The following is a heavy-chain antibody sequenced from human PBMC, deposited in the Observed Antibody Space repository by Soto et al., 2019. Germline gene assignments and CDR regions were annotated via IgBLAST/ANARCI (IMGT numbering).Heavy chain of an antibody. CDR2: IYYSGST. J-gene: IGHJ4*02. CDR1: GGSISSGGYY. CDR3: ARAFQKYEGSYFDY. D-gene: IGHD3-10*01. Sequence: SETLSLTCTVSGGSISSGGYYWSWIRQHPGKGLEWIGYIYYSGSTYYNPSLKSRVTISVDTSKNQFSLKLSSVTAADTAVYYCARAFQKYEGSYFDYWGQGTLVTVSS. V-gene: IGHV4-31*03.